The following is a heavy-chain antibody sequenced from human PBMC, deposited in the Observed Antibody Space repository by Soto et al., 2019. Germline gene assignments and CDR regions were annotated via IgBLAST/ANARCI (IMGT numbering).Heavy chain of an antibody. V-gene: IGHV1-69*12. CDR3: ARGAELVWCISTSCPFDY. J-gene: IGHJ4*02. CDR1: GGTFSSYA. Sequence: QVQLVQSGAEVKKPGSSVKVSCKASGGTFSSYAISWVRQAPGQGLEWMGGIIPIFGTANYAQKFQGRVTITADESTSTAYMELSSLRSEDTAVYYCARGAELVWCISTSCPFDYWGQGTLVTVSS. CDR2: IIPIFGTA. D-gene: IGHD2-2*01.